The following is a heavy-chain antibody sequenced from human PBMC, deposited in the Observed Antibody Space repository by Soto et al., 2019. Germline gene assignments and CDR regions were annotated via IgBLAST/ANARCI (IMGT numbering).Heavy chain of an antibody. CDR3: ARYYDSSGYCDY. J-gene: IGHJ4*02. CDR2: ISGSGGST. V-gene: IGHV3-23*01. Sequence: GGSLRLSCAASGFTFSSYAMSWVRQAPGKGLEWVSAISGSGGSTYYADSVKGRFTISRDNSKNTLYLQMNSLRAEDKAVYYCARYYDSSGYCDYWGQGSLVTIAS. CDR1: GFTFSSYA. D-gene: IGHD3-22*01.